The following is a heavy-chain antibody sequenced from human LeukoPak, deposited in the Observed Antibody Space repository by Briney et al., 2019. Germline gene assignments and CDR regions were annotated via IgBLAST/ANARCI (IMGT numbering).Heavy chain of an antibody. Sequence: GGSLRLSCAASGFTFNTYAMTWVRQAPGKGLEWVASIRSDGGVTYYADSVKGRFTVSRDNSKNTLYLQMNSLSTGDTALYYCAKDIMVWGVNSFDYWGQGTLVTVSS. D-gene: IGHD3-10*01. CDR1: GFTFNTYA. CDR3: AKDIMVWGVNSFDY. J-gene: IGHJ4*02. V-gene: IGHV3-23*01. CDR2: IRSDGGVT.